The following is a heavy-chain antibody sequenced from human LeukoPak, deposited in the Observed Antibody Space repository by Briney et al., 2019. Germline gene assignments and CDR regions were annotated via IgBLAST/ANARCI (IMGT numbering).Heavy chain of an antibody. V-gene: IGHV1-46*01. CDR1: GYTFTTYY. D-gene: IGHD3-10*01. CDR2: INPSGGST. CDR3: ARDRHGSGTYSYYGMDV. Sequence: ASVKVSCKASGYTFTTYYMHWVRQAPGQGLEWMGIINPSGGSTSYAQKFQGRVTMTRDTSTSTVFMEVSSLRSGDTAVYYCARDRHGSGTYSYYGMDVWGQGTTVTVSS. J-gene: IGHJ6*02.